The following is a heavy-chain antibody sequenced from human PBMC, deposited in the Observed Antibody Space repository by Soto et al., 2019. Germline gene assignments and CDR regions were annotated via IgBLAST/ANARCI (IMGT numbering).Heavy chain of an antibody. V-gene: IGHV4-59*01. D-gene: IGHD3-22*01. CDR3: ARRYYYDRSAYTFDY. CDR1: GGSISRYY. CDR2: IYYSGST. Sequence: SETLSLTCTVSGGSISRYYWNWIRQPPGKGLEWIGYIYYSGSTNYNPSLKSRVTILVDTSKNQFSLRLSSVTAADTAVYYCARRYYYDRSAYTFDYWGQGTQVSVSS. J-gene: IGHJ4*02.